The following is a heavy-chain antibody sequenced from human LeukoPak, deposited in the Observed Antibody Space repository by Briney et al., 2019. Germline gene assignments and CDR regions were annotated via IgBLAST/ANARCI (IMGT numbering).Heavy chain of an antibody. CDR2: IYSGDST. Sequence: GGSLRLSCAASGFTVSSNYMTWVRQAPGKGLEWVSVIYSGDSTYYADSVKGRFTISRDNSRNTLYLQMNSLRAEDTAVYYCARGVGTATDYWGQGTLVTVSS. J-gene: IGHJ4*02. CDR3: ARGVGTATDY. V-gene: IGHV3-53*01. CDR1: GFTVSSNY. D-gene: IGHD5-18*01.